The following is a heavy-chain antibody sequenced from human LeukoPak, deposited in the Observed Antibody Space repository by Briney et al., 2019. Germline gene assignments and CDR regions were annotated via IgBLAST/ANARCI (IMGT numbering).Heavy chain of an antibody. CDR1: GYTFTGYY. D-gene: IGHD6-19*01. V-gene: IGHV1-2*02. Sequence: GASVKASCKASGYTFTGYYMHWVRQAPEQGLEWMGWINPNSGGTNYAQKFQGRVTMTRDTSISTAYMELSRLRSDDTAVYYCARETGVVAVAGTILNWFDPWGQGTLVTVSS. J-gene: IGHJ5*02. CDR2: INPNSGGT. CDR3: ARETGVVAVAGTILNWFDP.